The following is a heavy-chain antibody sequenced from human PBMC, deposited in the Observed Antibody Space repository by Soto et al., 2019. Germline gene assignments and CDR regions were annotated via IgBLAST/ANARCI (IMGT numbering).Heavy chain of an antibody. J-gene: IGHJ4*02. V-gene: IGHV1-18*01. CDR1: GYAFTTYG. D-gene: IGHD1-1*01. CDR3: ARGRYGDY. Sequence: QVHLAQSGAEVKKSGASVKVSCQASGYAFTTYGITWVRQAPGQGLEWMGWISAHNGNTNYAQKLQGRVTVTRDTFTSTAYMDLRSLRSDDTAVYYCARGRYGDYWGQGALVTVSS. CDR2: ISAHNGNT.